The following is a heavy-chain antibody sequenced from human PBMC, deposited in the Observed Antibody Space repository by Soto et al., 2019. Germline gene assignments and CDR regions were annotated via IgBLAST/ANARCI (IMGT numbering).Heavy chain of an antibody. CDR3: ARGELILDS. CDR1: GASISSSY. CDR2: IYYSETT. Sequence: SETLSLTCTISGASISSSYWSWIRQPPGKGLEWIGYIYYSETTNYNPSLKTRLSISIDTSNSQFSLRLTSVTAADKAMYYCARGELILDSWGQGTLVTVYS. J-gene: IGHJ4*02. V-gene: IGHV4-59*01. D-gene: IGHD1-7*01.